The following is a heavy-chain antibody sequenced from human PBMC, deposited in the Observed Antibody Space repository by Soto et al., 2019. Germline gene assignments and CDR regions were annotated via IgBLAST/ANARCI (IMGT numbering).Heavy chain of an antibody. CDR2: IYSGGST. CDR1: GFTVSSNY. V-gene: IGHV3-53*01. Sequence: GGSLRLSCAASGFTVSSNYISWVRQAPGKGLEWVSVIYSGGSTYYADSVKGRFTFSRDNSKNTLYLQMNSLRAEDTAVYYCARAERYYYGMDVWGQGTTVTVSS. D-gene: IGHD1-1*01. J-gene: IGHJ6*02. CDR3: ARAERYYYGMDV.